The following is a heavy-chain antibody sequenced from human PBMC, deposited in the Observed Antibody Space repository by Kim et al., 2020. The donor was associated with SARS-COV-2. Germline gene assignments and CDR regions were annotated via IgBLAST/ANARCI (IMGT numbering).Heavy chain of an antibody. CDR2: IYYRGST. CDR3: ARELLHNWFDP. CDR1: GGSISSNY. J-gene: IGHJ5*02. V-gene: IGHV4-59*13. D-gene: IGHD2-15*01. Sequence: SETLSLTCTVSGGSISSNYWSWIRQPPGKGLEWIGYIYYRGSTNYNPSLQSRVTMSVDTSKNQFSLKLSSVTAADTAVYYCARELLHNWFDPLGQGTLVT.